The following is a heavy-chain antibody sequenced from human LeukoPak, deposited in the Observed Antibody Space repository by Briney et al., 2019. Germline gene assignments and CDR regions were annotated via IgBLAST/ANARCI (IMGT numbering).Heavy chain of an antibody. CDR2: VDPSDFYT. V-gene: IGHV5-10-1*01. D-gene: IGHD1-1*01. CDR3: ARLEGLSYDF. J-gene: IGHJ4*02. Sequence: GESRKISCKASGYRFTNHWFTWVRQMPGKGLGWMGRVDPSDFYTNYSPSFQGHVTISTDKSVSTAYLQWSSLKVSDTAMYYCARLEGLSYDFWGVGTLVIVSS. CDR1: GYRFTNHW.